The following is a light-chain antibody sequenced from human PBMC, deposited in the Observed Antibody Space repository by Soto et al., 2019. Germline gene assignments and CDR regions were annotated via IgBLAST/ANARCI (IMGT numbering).Light chain of an antibody. V-gene: IGKV3-20*01. CDR1: QSVTGSY. CDR3: QQYGSSPWT. CDR2: GAS. Sequence: EIVLTQSPGTLSLSPGERATLSCRASQSVTGSYLAWYQQEPGQAPRLLIYGASSRATGIPDRFSGSGSGTDFTLTFSRLEPEDFAVYFCQQYGSSPWTFGQGTKVEIK. J-gene: IGKJ1*01.